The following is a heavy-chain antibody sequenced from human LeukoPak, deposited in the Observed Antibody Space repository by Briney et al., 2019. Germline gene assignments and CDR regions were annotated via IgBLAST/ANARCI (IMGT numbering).Heavy chain of an antibody. CDR2: IYYSGST. Sequence: PSETLSLTCTVSGGSISSYYWSWIRQPPGKGLEWIGYIYYSGSTNYNPSLKSRVTISVDTSKNQFSLKLSSVTAAYTAVYYCARDRSDYVWGSNDAFDIWGQGTMVTVSS. V-gene: IGHV4-59*01. J-gene: IGHJ3*02. D-gene: IGHD3-16*01. CDR3: ARDRSDYVWGSNDAFDI. CDR1: GGSISSYY.